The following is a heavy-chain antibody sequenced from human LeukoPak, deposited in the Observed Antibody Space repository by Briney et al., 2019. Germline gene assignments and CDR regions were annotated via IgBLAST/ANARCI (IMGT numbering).Heavy chain of an antibody. CDR3: AKGHSAHGTGFDY. D-gene: IGHD1-1*01. CDR1: GFTFRSYA. Sequence: PGGSLRLSCAASGFTFRSYAMNWVRQAPGKGLEWVSGISNSGDTTYYADSVKGRFTLSRDNAKNSLYLQMNSLRVEDTAVYYCAKGHSAHGTGFDYWGQGTLVIVSS. CDR2: ISNSGDTT. J-gene: IGHJ4*02. V-gene: IGHV3-23*01.